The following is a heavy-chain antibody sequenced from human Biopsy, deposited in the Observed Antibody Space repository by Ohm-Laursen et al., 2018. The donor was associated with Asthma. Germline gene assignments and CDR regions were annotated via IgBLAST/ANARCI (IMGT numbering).Heavy chain of an antibody. CDR2: ISWNSRSI. V-gene: IGHV3-9*01. J-gene: IGHJ4*02. CDR3: AREVLSSWSFDY. Sequence: SLRLSCAASGLNFEDYVMHWVRQAPGKGLEWVSGISWNSRSIGYGDSVKGRFTISRDNAKNSVYLLMNSLRVEDTAVYYCAREVLSSWSFDYWGQGTLVTVSS. D-gene: IGHD6-13*01. CDR1: GLNFEDYV.